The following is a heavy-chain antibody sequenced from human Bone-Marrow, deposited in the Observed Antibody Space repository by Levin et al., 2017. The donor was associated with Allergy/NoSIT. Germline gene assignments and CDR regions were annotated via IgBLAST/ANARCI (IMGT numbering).Heavy chain of an antibody. Sequence: PGGSLRLSCAASGFTFSSYWMNWVRQAPGKGLVWVSRINSDGSSTNYADSVKGRFTISRDNAKNTLFLQMSSLRAEETAVYYCAREGLAVAGGDSWGQGTLVTVSS. CDR3: AREGLAVAGGDS. D-gene: IGHD6-19*01. CDR2: INSDGSST. V-gene: IGHV3-74*01. CDR1: GFTFSSYW. J-gene: IGHJ4*02.